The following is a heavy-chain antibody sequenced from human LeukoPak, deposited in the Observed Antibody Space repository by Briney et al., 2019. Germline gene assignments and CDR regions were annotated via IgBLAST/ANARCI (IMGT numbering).Heavy chain of an antibody. CDR3: ARSNGGYDSSGYYFAP. D-gene: IGHD3-22*01. Sequence: SVKVSCKASGGTFSSYAISWVRQAPGQGLEWMGRIIPILGIANYAQKFQGRVTITADKSRSTAYMELSSLRSEDTAVYYCARSNGGYDSSGYYFAPWGQGTLVTVSS. CDR2: IIPILGIA. CDR1: GGTFSSYA. V-gene: IGHV1-69*04. J-gene: IGHJ5*02.